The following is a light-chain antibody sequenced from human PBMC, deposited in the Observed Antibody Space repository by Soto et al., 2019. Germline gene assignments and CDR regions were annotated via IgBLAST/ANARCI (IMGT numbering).Light chain of an antibody. CDR1: SSNIGSTR. Sequence: QSVLTQPPSASGTPGQRVAISCSGASSNIGSTRANWYRQLPGTAPKLLIYSDNQRPSGVPDRFSGSKSGTSASLAISGLQSEDEADYSCAAWDNSRNRYVIASGTKVTL. J-gene: IGLJ1*01. V-gene: IGLV1-44*01. CDR3: AAWDNSRNRYV. CDR2: SDN.